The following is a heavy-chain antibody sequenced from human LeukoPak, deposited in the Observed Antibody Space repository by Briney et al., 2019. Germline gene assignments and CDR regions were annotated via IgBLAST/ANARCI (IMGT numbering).Heavy chain of an antibody. J-gene: IGHJ4*02. D-gene: IGHD3-10*01. CDR1: GYTFTSYY. Sequence: GASVKVSCKASGYTFTSYYLHWVRQAPGQGLEWMGIINPSAGSTSYAQKFQGRVTLTRDVSTSTVYMEVSSLRSEDTAVYYCARVGYRGSGSYYNAGGYYWGQGTLVTVSS. CDR3: ARVGYRGSGSYYNAGGYY. CDR2: INPSAGST. V-gene: IGHV1-46*01.